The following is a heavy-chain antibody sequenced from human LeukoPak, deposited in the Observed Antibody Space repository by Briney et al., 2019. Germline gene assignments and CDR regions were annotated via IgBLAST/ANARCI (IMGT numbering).Heavy chain of an antibody. V-gene: IGHV3-23*01. CDR1: GFTFSSYA. J-gene: IGHJ4*02. D-gene: IGHD3-10*01. CDR2: ISGCGGGT. Sequence: PGGSLRLSCAASGFTFSSYAMSWVRQAPGKGLEWVSAISGCGGGTYYADSVKGRFTISRDNSKNTLYLQMNSLRAEDTAVYYCAKDATPYGSGRHYFDYWGQGTLVTVSS. CDR3: AKDATPYGSGRHYFDY.